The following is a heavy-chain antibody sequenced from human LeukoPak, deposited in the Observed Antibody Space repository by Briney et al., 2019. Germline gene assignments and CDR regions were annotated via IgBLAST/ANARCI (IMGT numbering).Heavy chain of an antibody. J-gene: IGHJ4*02. CDR2: IYTSGTT. V-gene: IGHV4-4*07. CDR3: ARESYSYNTLDY. Sequence: SETLSLTCTVSGGSISSYYWSWIRQPAGKGLEWIGRIYTSGTTHYNPSLKSRVTMSVDTSKNQFSLKLSSVTAADTAVYYCARESYSYNTLDYWGQGTLVTVSS. D-gene: IGHD5-18*01. CDR1: GGSISSYY.